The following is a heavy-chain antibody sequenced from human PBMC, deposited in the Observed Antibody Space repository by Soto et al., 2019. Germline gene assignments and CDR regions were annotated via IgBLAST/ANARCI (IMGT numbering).Heavy chain of an antibody. J-gene: IGHJ6*02. CDR1: GGSISSGGYY. V-gene: IGHV4-31*03. D-gene: IGHD6-13*01. Sequence: TLSLTCTVSGGSISSGGYYWSWIRQHPGKGLEWIGYIYYSGSTYYNPSLKSRVTISVDTSKNQFSLKLSSVTAADTAVYYCARAGGPELGPYYYYYYGMDVWGQGTTVTVSS. CDR2: IYYSGST. CDR3: ARAGGPELGPYYYYYYGMDV.